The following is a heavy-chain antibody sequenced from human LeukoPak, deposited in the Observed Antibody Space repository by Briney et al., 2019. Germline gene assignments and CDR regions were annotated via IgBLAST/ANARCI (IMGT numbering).Heavy chain of an antibody. CDR1: GGSFSGYY. CDR3: ARGRKVRYFDWFAPLIGWFDP. CDR2: INHSGST. Sequence: SSETLSLTCAVYGGSFSGYYWSWIRQPPGKGLEWIGEINHSGSTNYNPSLKSRVTISVDTSKNQFSLKLSSVTAADTAVYYCARGRKVRYFDWFAPLIGWFDPWGQGTLVTVSS. V-gene: IGHV4-34*01. J-gene: IGHJ5*02. D-gene: IGHD3-9*01.